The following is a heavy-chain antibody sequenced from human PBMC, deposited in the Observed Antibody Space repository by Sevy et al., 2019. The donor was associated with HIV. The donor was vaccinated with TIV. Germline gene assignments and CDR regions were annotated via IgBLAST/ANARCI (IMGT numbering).Heavy chain of an antibody. J-gene: IGHJ4*02. D-gene: IGHD2-15*01. CDR2: ISYDGANQ. V-gene: IGHV3-30*01. Sequence: GGSLRLSCAASGFSFSYYPMHWVRQAPGKGLEWVALISYDGANQYYAASLKGRFTVSRDNSKNTPYLQMNSLRAEDTGVYYCARVVGRGEYLIYAYLDYWGQGALVTVSS. CDR3: ARVVGRGEYLIYAYLDY. CDR1: GFSFSYYP.